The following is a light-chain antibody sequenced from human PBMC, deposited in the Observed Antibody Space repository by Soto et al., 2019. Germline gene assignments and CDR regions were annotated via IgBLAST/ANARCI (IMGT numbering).Light chain of an antibody. CDR2: GAS. J-gene: IGKJ1*01. Sequence: ELVLTQSPATLSLSPGERATLSCRASQFLSSYLAWYQQKPGQSPRLLIYGASTRATGIPARFSGSGSGTEFTLTISSLQSEDFAVYYCQQYGSSGTFGQGTKVDI. V-gene: IGKV3-15*01. CDR1: QFLSSY. CDR3: QQYGSSGT.